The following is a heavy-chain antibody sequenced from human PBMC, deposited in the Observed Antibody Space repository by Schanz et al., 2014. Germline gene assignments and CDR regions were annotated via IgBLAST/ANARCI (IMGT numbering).Heavy chain of an antibody. J-gene: IGHJ4*02. Sequence: VQLVESGGGLVKPGGSLRLSCAASGFTFSDYYMTWIRQAPGKGLEWVSDISDSGDSTHYADSVKGRFTITRDNAKNSLCLQMNSLRAEDTAVYYCAKDQGSYGSGSYSYFDYWGQGTLATVSS. D-gene: IGHD3-10*01. CDR2: ISDSGDST. CDR1: GFTFSDYY. V-gene: IGHV3-11*01. CDR3: AKDQGSYGSGSYSYFDY.